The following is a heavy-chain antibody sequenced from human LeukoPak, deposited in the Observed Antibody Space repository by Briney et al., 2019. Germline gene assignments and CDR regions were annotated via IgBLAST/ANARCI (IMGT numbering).Heavy chain of an antibody. V-gene: IGHV1-69*13. CDR2: IIPIFGTA. J-gene: IGHJ4*02. Sequence: VASVTVSCKASGGTFSSYAISWVRQAPGQGLEWMGGIIPIFGTANYAQKFQGRVTITADESTSTAYMELSSLRSEDTAVYYCAIHYYDSSGYSYYFDYWGQGTLVTVSS. CDR1: GGTFSSYA. CDR3: AIHYYDSSGYSYYFDY. D-gene: IGHD3-22*01.